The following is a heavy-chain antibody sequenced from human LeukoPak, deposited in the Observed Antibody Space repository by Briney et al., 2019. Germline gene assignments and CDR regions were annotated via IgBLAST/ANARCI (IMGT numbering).Heavy chain of an antibody. V-gene: IGHV3-33*01. D-gene: IGHD2-2*01. CDR1: GFTFSSYG. CDR3: ARDQRGYQLLYWFDP. CDR2: IWYDGSNK. Sequence: PGRSLRLSCAASGFTFSSYGMHWVRQAPGKGLEWVAVIWYDGSNKYYADSVKGRFTISRDNSKNTLYLQMNSLRAEDTAVYYCARDQRGYQLLYWFDPWGQGTLVTVSS. J-gene: IGHJ5*02.